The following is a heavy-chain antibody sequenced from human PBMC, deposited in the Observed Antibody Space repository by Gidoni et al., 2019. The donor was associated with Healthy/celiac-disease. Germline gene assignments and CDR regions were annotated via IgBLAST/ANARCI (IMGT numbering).Heavy chain of an antibody. CDR2: ISSSSSYI. V-gene: IGHV3-21*01. D-gene: IGHD3-10*01. CDR3: ARDTVFPRSGVYYFDY. CDR1: GFTFSSYS. J-gene: IGHJ4*02. Sequence: EVQLVESGGGLVKPGGSLRLSCAASGFTFSSYSMNWVRQAPGKGLEWVSSISSSSSYIYYADSVKGRFTISRDNAKNSLYLQMNSLRAEDTAVYYCARDTVFPRSGVYYFDYWGQGTLVTVSS.